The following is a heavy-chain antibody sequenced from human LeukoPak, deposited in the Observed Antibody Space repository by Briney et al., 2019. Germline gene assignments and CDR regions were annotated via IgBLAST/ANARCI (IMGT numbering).Heavy chain of an antibody. J-gene: IGHJ3*02. CDR1: GFTFSSYA. CDR3: ARYFGSSGRTPGGIDI. Sequence: GGSLRLSCAASGFTFSSYAMSWVRQAPGKGLEWVSIFHRGDTTYYTDSVKGRFTISRDNSKNTLYLQMNSLRAEDTAVYYCARYFGSSGRTPGGIDIWGQGTMVTVSS. CDR2: IFHRGDTT. D-gene: IGHD3-22*01. V-gene: IGHV3-23*01.